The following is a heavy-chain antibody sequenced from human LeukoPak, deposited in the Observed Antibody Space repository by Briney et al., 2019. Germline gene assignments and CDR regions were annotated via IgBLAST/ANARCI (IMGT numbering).Heavy chain of an antibody. V-gene: IGHV1-8*01. J-gene: IGHJ4*02. D-gene: IGHD2-8*01. CDR1: GYTFTTYD. CDR3: TRGTKPSDY. Sequence: ASVKVSCKASGYTFTTYDINWVRQATGQGLEWMGWMNPNSGNTGYALKFQGRVTMTRDTSISTAYMELSSLTSEDTAAYYCTRGTKPSDYWGQGTLVTVSS. CDR2: MNPNSGNT.